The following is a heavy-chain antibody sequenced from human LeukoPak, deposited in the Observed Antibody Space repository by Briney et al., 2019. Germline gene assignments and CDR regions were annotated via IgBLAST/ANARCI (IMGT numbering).Heavy chain of an antibody. D-gene: IGHD6-13*01. Sequence: GASVKVSCKASGYTFTSYAMHWVRQAPGQRLEWMGWINAGNGNTKYLQKFQGRVTITRDTSASTAYMELSSLRSEDTAVYYCASDGVAGIAAAGMLDYWGQGTLVTVSS. CDR1: GYTFTSYA. V-gene: IGHV1-3*01. J-gene: IGHJ4*02. CDR2: INAGNGNT. CDR3: ASDGVAGIAAAGMLDY.